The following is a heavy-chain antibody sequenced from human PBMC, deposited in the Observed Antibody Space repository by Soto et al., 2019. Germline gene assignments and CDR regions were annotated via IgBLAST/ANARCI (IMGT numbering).Heavy chain of an antibody. CDR3: ARLLPIGEKYYDFWSGYYDY. V-gene: IGHV3-20*04. Sequence: GGSLRLSCAASGFTFGDYGMSWVRQAPGKGLEWVSGINWNGGSTGYADSVKGRFTISRDNAKNSLYLQMNSLRAEDTALYYCARLLPIGEKYYDFWSGYYDYWGQGTLVTVSS. CDR2: INWNGGST. D-gene: IGHD3-3*01. CDR1: GFTFGDYG. J-gene: IGHJ4*02.